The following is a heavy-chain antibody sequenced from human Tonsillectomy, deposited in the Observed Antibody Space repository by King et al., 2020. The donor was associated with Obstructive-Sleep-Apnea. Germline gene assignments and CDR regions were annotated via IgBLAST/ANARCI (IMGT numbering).Heavy chain of an antibody. Sequence: QLVQSGAEVKKPGSSVKVSCKASGGTFSSYAISWVRQAPGQGIELMGGIIPLFCTANYAQKFQGRVTSTADESTSTAYMELSSLGSVDTAVYYCARDLRLGDYGGYYGMDVWGQGTTVTVSS. CDR1: GGTFSSYA. D-gene: IGHD3-16*01. CDR2: IIPLFCTA. V-gene: IGHV1-69*12. CDR3: ARDLRLGDYGGYYGMDV. J-gene: IGHJ6*02.